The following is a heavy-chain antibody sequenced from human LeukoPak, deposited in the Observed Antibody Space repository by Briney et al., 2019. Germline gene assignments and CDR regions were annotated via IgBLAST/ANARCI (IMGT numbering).Heavy chain of an antibody. J-gene: IGHJ4*02. CDR3: ARGYCSGGSCKNYFDY. CDR1: GYTFTSFD. Sequence: ASVKVSCKASGYTFTSFDINWVRQATGQELEWVGWMNPYSGNTGYAQKFQGRVTMTRSTSISTAYMELSSLRSEDTAVYFCARGYCSGGSCKNYFDYWGQGTLVTVSS. V-gene: IGHV1-8*01. D-gene: IGHD2-15*01. CDR2: MNPYSGNT.